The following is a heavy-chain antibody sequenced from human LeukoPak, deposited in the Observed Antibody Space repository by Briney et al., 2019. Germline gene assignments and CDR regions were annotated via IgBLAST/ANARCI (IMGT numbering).Heavy chain of an antibody. CDR2: ISGSGGST. D-gene: IGHD6-6*01. Sequence: GGSLRLSCAASGFNFNSYTMNWVRQAPGKGLEWVSGISGSGGSTYYADSVKGRFAISRDNSKNTLYLQVNSLKAEDTAIYYCAKDRNSVGSSYNYWGQGTLVTVSS. J-gene: IGHJ4*02. CDR1: GFNFNSYT. V-gene: IGHV3-23*01. CDR3: AKDRNSVGSSYNY.